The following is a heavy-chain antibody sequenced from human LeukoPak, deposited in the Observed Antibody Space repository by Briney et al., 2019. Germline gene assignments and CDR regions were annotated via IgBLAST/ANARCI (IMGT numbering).Heavy chain of an antibody. CDR3: ARDRRITISWYFDL. CDR2: ISSSSSTI. CDR1: GFTFSSYS. J-gene: IGHJ2*01. Sequence: GGSLRLSCAASGFTFSSYSMNWVRQAPGKGLEWVSYISSSSSTIYYADSVKGRFTISRDNAKNSLYLQISSLRDEDTAVYYCARDRRITISWYFDLWGRGTLVTVSS. D-gene: IGHD3-9*01. V-gene: IGHV3-48*02.